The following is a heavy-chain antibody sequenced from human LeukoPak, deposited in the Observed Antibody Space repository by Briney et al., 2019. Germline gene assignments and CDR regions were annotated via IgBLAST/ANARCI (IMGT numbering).Heavy chain of an antibody. CDR2: IYNGVNT. Sequence: SDNLSLTCTVSGDSVSSASIWTWIGQPPGKGVEWIAHIYNGVNTNYNPSLKSRVTISVDTSKNQFSLRLNSVTAADTAVYYCARSRAFNSGAFDPWGQGSLVTVSS. J-gene: IGHJ5*02. V-gene: IGHV4-61*01. CDR1: GDSVSSASI. D-gene: IGHD1-26*01. CDR3: ARSRAFNSGAFDP.